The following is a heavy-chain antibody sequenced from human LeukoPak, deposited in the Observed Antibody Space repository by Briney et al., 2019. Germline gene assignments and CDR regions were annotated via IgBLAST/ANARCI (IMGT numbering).Heavy chain of an antibody. J-gene: IGHJ4*02. CDR1: GGSISSYY. V-gene: IGHV4-59*12. CDR2: IYYSGST. CDR3: ARDDGDTIVRGVQYYFDY. Sequence: SETLSLTCTVSGGSISSYYWSWIRQPPGKGLEWIGYIYYSGSTNYNPSLKSRVTISVDTSKNQFSLKLSSVTAADTAVYYCARDDGDTIVRGVQYYFDYWGQGTLVTVSS. D-gene: IGHD3-10*01.